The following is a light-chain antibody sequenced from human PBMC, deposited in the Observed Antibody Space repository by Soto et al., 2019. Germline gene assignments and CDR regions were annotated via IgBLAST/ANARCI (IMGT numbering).Light chain of an antibody. V-gene: IGKV3-20*01. CDR2: GAS. CDR1: QSVGSNF. CDR3: QQHGSAPRT. J-gene: IGKJ1*01. Sequence: EIVLTQSPGTLSLSPGERATLSCRASQSVGSNFLAWYQQKPGQAPRLLIYGASNRATGIPDRFSGGGSGTDFTLTISRLEPEDFAVYYCQQHGSAPRTFGQGTKVDI.